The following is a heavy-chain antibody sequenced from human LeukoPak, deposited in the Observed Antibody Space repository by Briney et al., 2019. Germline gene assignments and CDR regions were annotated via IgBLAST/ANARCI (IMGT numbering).Heavy chain of an antibody. CDR2: INWNGGST. CDR1: GFTFDDYG. CDR3: ARDGAIFGVVIGDYYYYMDV. V-gene: IGHV3-20*04. J-gene: IGHJ6*03. Sequence: RAGGSLRLSCAASGFTFDDYGMRWVRQAPGKGLEWVSGINWNGGSTGYADSVKGRFTISRDNAKNSLYLQMNSLRAEDTALYYCARDGAIFGVVIGDYYYYMDVWGKGTTVTVSS. D-gene: IGHD3-3*01.